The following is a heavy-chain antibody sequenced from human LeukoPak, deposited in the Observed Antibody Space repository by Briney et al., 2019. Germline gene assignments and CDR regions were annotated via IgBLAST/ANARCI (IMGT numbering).Heavy chain of an antibody. J-gene: IGHJ4*02. V-gene: IGHV3-30*02. CDR1: GFTFSSYG. CDR2: IRYDGSNK. Sequence: GGSLRLSCAASGFTFSSYGMHWVRQAPGKGLEWVAFIRYDGSNKYYADSVKGRFTISRDNSKNTLYLQMNSLRAEDTAVYYCAKPHSYGDYSPSDYWGQGTLVTVSS. D-gene: IGHD4-17*01. CDR3: AKPHSYGDYSPSDY.